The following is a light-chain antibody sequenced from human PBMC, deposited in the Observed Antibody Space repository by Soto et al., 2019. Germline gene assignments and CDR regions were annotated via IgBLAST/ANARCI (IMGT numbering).Light chain of an antibody. CDR3: QQCNTPFT. Sequence: DIQMTQSPSTLSASVGDRVTITCRASQSISIWLAWYQQKPGKAPKLLIYDASSLESGVPLRFGGSGSGTDFTLIISSLQPDDFATYYCQQCNTPFTFGGGTKVDIK. CDR1: QSISIW. J-gene: IGKJ4*01. V-gene: IGKV1-5*01. CDR2: DAS.